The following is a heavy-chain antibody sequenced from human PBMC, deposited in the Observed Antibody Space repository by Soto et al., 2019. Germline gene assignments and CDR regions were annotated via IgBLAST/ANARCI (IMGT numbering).Heavy chain of an antibody. CDR2: IYYSGST. Sequence: TLSLTCTVSGGSISSGGYYWSWIRQHPGKGLEWIGYIYYSGSTYYNPSLKSRVTISVDTSKNQFSLKLSSVTAADTAVYYCARRAAGPGGFDYWGQGTLVTVSS. J-gene: IGHJ4*02. V-gene: IGHV4-31*03. CDR3: ARRAAGPGGFDY. D-gene: IGHD6-13*01. CDR1: GGSISSGGYY.